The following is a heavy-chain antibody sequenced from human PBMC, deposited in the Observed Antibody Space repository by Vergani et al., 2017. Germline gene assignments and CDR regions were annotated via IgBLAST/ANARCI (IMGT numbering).Heavy chain of an antibody. D-gene: IGHD3-22*01. CDR2: ISYDGDRR. CDR3: ARDYHYYDSSGYYWGYFDY. V-gene: IGHV3-30*03. J-gene: IGHJ4*02. CDR1: GFSFRGHG. Sequence: QVHLVESGGGVVQPGRSLTLSCVASGFSFRGHGMHWVRQAPGKGLEWVAMISYDGDRRDYGDFAKGRFTISRDNSKNTLYLQMNSLRDEDTAVYYCARDYHYYDSSGYYWGYFDYWGQGTLVTVSS.